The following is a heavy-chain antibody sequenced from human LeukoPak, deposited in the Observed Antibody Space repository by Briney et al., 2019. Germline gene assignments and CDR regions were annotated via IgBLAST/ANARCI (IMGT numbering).Heavy chain of an antibody. Sequence: PSETLSLTRTVSGGSISSYYWSWIRQPAGKGLEWIGRIYTSGSTNYNPSLKSRVTMSVDTSKNQFSLKLSSVTAADTAVYYCARENSYYDSSGYQYYFDYWGQGTLVTVSS. CDR1: GGSISSYY. V-gene: IGHV4-4*07. D-gene: IGHD3-22*01. CDR3: ARENSYYDSSGYQYYFDY. CDR2: IYTSGST. J-gene: IGHJ4*02.